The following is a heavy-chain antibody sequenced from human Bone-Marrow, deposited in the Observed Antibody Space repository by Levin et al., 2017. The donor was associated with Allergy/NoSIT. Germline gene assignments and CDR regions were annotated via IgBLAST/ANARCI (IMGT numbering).Heavy chain of an antibody. CDR1: GFSLSTSAVG. CDR3: ARIMGDYGDYFLDS. D-gene: IGHD4-17*01. V-gene: IGHV2-5*02. CDR2: IFWDDDK. J-gene: IGHJ4*02. Sequence: SGPTLVKPTQSLTLTCSFYGFSLSTSAVGMGWLRQPPGEALEWLALIFWDDDKRYRPSLKTRLTITKDTSKNQVVLTMIKMDPVDTATYYCARIMGDYGDYFLDSWGQGTLVTVSS.